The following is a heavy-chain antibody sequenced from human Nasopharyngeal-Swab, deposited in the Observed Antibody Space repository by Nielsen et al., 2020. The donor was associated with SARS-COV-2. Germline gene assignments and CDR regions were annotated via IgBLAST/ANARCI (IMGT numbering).Heavy chain of an antibody. CDR1: GFPFSTSG. J-gene: IGHJ4*02. Sequence: GESLKISCAASGFPFSTSGVHWVRQAPGEGLGWVARIKPDGSVRNYADSVKGRFTISRDNAMSTLYLQLNTLRSEDTAVYYCATAGSYRFDNWGQGTLLTVSS. D-gene: IGHD3-10*01. CDR3: ATAGSYRFDN. V-gene: IGHV3-74*01. CDR2: IKPDGSVR.